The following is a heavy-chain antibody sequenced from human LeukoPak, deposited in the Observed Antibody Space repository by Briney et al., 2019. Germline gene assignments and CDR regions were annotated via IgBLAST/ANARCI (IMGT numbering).Heavy chain of an antibody. CDR3: ARGRIRFVFGSRYWFDP. CDR2: IYTSGST. Sequence: PSETLSLTCTVSGGSISSYYWSWIRQPAGKGLEWIGRIYTSGSTNYNPSLKSQVTMSVDTSKNQFSLKLSSVTAADTAVYYCARGRIRFVFGSRYWFDPWGQGTLVTVSS. D-gene: IGHD6-13*01. CDR1: GGSISSYY. J-gene: IGHJ5*02. V-gene: IGHV4-4*07.